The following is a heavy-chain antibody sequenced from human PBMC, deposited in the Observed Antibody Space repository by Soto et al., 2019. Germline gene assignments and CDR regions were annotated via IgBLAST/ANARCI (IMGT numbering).Heavy chain of an antibody. CDR3: ARERLNTGWYGFEY. V-gene: IGHV1-18*01. Sequence: GATVKVSCKTSGYTFSNYGITWARQAPGQPLAWLGLISLYSDGTNYAQKFQRRVSMTTDTSTTTAYMELRSLRSDDTAVYFCARERLNTGWYGFEYWGQGTQVTVSS. J-gene: IGHJ4*02. CDR1: GYTFSNYG. D-gene: IGHD6-19*01. CDR2: ISLYSDGT.